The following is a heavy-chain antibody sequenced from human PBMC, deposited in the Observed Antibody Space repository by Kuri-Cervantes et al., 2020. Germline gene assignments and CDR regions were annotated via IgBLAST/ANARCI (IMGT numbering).Heavy chain of an antibody. Sequence: GESLKISCAASGFTFNKYVVSWVRQAPGKGLEWVSVISAGGSGTYYADSVKGRFTISRDNSKNTLYLQMNSLRAEDTAVYYCARQPYDYSSGWYGAFDIWGQGTMVTVSS. V-gene: IGHV3-23*01. CDR2: ISAGGSGT. D-gene: IGHD6-19*01. J-gene: IGHJ3*02. CDR3: ARQPYDYSSGWYGAFDI. CDR1: GFTFNKYV.